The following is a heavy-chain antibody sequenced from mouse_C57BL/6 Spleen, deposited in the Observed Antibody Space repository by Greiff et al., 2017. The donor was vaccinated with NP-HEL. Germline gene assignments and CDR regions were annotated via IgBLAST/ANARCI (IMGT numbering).Heavy chain of an antibody. CDR2: IYPGDGDT. Sequence: VKLQESGAELVKPGASVKISCKASGYAFSSYWMNWVKQRPGKGLEWIGQIYPGDGDTNYNGKFKGKATLTADKSSSTAYMQLSSLTSEDSAVYFCARSEDYRSFFFAYWGQGTLVTVSA. J-gene: IGHJ3*01. D-gene: IGHD1-1*02. CDR1: GYAFSSYW. CDR3: ARSEDYRSFFFAY. V-gene: IGHV1-80*01.